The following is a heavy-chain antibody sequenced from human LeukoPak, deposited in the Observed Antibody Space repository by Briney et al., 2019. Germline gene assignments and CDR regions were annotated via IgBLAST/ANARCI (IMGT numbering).Heavy chain of an antibody. J-gene: IGHJ5*02. D-gene: IGHD2-15*01. CDR1: GFTFSSYG. CDR3: AKDHDIVVVVAATPLGA. V-gene: IGHV3-30*18. CDR2: ISYDGSNK. Sequence: PGRSLRLSCAASGFTFSSYGMHWVRQAPGKGLEWVAVISYDGSNKYYADSVKGRFTISRDNSKNTLYLEMNSLRAEDTAVYYCAKDHDIVVVVAATPLGAWGQGTLVTVSS.